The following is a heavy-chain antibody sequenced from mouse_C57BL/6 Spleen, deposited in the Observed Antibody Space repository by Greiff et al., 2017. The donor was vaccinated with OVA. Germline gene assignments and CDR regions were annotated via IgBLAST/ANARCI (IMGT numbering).Heavy chain of an antibody. Sequence: QVQLQQPGAELVRPGSSVKLSCKASGYTFTSYWMHWVKQRPIQGLEWIGNIDPSDSETHYNQKFKDKATLPVDKSSSTAYMQLSSLTSENSAVYYCARMTTVVATDYAMDYWGQGTSVTVSS. D-gene: IGHD1-1*01. CDR3: ARMTTVVATDYAMDY. CDR2: IDPSDSET. V-gene: IGHV1-52*01. J-gene: IGHJ4*01. CDR1: GYTFTSYW.